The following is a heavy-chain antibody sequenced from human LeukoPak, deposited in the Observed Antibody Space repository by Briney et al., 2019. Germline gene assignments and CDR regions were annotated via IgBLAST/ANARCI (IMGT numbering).Heavy chain of an antibody. CDR3: ARGNEVWSGYFLYY. V-gene: IGHV3-30*15. D-gene: IGHD3-3*01. J-gene: IGHJ4*02. Sequence: GGSLRLSCAASGFTLSRYVMHWVRQAPDKGLEWVADISYDGSNTYSADSVKGRFTLSRDNSKNTLYLQMSSLRAEDTAVYYFARGNEVWSGYFLYYWGQGNLVTVSS. CDR2: ISYDGSNT. CDR1: GFTLSRYV.